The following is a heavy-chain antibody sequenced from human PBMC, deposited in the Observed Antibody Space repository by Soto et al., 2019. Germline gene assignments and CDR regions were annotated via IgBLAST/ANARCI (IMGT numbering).Heavy chain of an antibody. Sequence: ASVEVSCKASGYTFTSNYMHWVRQAPGQGLEWMGIINPSGGSTSYAQKFQGRATMTRDTSTSTVYMELSSLRSEDTAVYYCARDILYCSGGSCYRFFDYWGQGTLVTVSS. V-gene: IGHV1-46*01. CDR3: ARDILYCSGGSCYRFFDY. D-gene: IGHD2-15*01. J-gene: IGHJ4*02. CDR2: INPSGGST. CDR1: GYTFTSNY.